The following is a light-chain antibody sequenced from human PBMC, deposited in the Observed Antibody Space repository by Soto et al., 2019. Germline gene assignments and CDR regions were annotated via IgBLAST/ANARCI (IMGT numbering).Light chain of an antibody. CDR3: QQRGRWPRT. J-gene: IGKJ2*01. CDR2: GAS. V-gene: IGKV3-11*01. CDR1: QSVNDY. Sequence: EIVLTQSPATLSLSPGERATLSCRASQSVNDYLAWYQQKPGQAPRLLIYGASNRATGIPVRFSGSGSGTDFTLTISGLEPEDFAVESCQQRGRWPRTFGQGTKLEIK.